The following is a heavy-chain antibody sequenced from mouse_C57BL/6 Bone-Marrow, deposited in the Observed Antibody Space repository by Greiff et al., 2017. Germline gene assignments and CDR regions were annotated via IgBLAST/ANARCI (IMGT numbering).Heavy chain of an antibody. V-gene: IGHV5-6*01. CDR3: ASFTAQGYAMDY. D-gene: IGHD3-2*02. J-gene: IGHJ4*01. CDR2: ISSGGSYT. CDR1: GFTFSSYG. Sequence: EVKLMESGGDLVKPGGSLKLSCAASGFTFSSYGMSWVRQTPDKRLEWVATISSGGSYTYYPDSVTGRFTISRDNAKNTLYLQMSSLKSEDTAMYYCASFTAQGYAMDYWGQGTSVTVSS.